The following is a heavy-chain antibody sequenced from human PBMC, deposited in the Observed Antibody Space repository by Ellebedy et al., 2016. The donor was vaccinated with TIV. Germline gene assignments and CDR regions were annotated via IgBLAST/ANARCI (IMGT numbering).Heavy chain of an antibody. CDR1: GFTFSSYG. Sequence: GGSLRLSCAASGFTFSSYGMHWVRQAPGKGLEWVAVIWYDGSNKYYADSVKGRITISRDNSKNTLYLQMNSLRAEDTAVYYCARGGYSYGWYYFDYWGQGTLVTVSS. V-gene: IGHV3-33*01. J-gene: IGHJ4*02. D-gene: IGHD5-18*01. CDR3: ARGGYSYGWYYFDY. CDR2: IWYDGSNK.